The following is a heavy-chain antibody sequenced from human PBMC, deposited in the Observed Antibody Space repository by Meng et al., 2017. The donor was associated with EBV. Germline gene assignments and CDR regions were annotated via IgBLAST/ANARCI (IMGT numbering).Heavy chain of an antibody. J-gene: IGHJ5*02. CDR3: ARVNSDCGGVMCYKGWFDP. V-gene: IGHV4-59*08. D-gene: IGHD2-21*01. CDR1: GDSISDYY. CDR2: IHYSGST. Sequence: GRLQEVGLGLVEPSETLPLTCMYFGDSISDYYWSWIRQPSGKGLEWIGYIHYSGSTYYYPSLKSRITISVDMSRNQFSLRLTSVTSADMAVYYCARVNSDCGGVMCYKGWFDPWGQGTLVTASS.